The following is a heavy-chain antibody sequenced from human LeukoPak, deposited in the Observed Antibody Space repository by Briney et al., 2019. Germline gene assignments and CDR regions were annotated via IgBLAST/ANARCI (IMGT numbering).Heavy chain of an antibody. CDR2: ISGSGGNT. CDR1: GFTFSNYG. Sequence: GGTLRLSCAASGFTFSNYGMNWVRQAPGKGLEWVSGISGSGGNTYYADCVKGRFTISRDNSKNTLYLQMSSLKTEDTAVYHCTTMTVVPTDYWGQGTLVTVSS. J-gene: IGHJ4*02. V-gene: IGHV3-23*01. CDR3: TTMTVVPTDY. D-gene: IGHD2-2*01.